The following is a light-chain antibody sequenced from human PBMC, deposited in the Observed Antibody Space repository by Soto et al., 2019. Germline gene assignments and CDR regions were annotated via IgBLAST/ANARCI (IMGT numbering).Light chain of an antibody. CDR1: QTVRDN. CDR2: GAS. J-gene: IGKJ1*01. V-gene: IGKV3D-15*01. Sequence: EIVMTQSPATLSVSPGERATISCRASQTVRDNLAWYQQKPGQAPRLLIYGASIRATGIPARFSGSGSGTEFTLTISSLQPDDFATYYCQHYNSYSEAFGQGTKVDIK. CDR3: QHYNSYSEA.